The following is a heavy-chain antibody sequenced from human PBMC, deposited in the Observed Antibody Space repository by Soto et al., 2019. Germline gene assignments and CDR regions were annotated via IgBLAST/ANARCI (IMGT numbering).Heavy chain of an antibody. CDR2: LYSGGST. D-gene: IGHD3-10*01. Sequence: EVPLVETGGGLIQPGGSLRLSCVASGLTVSSNYMNWVRQAPGKGLEWVSVLYSGGSTHYAGSVKGRFIISRDNSKNTLYLQMNSLRAEDTAVYYCARDRPGDEGDAFDIWGHGTMVTVSS. V-gene: IGHV3-53*02. J-gene: IGHJ3*02. CDR3: ARDRPGDEGDAFDI. CDR1: GLTVSSNY.